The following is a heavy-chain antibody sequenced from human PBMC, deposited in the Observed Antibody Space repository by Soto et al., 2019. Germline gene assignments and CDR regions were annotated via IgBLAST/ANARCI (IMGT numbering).Heavy chain of an antibody. Sequence: GGSLRLSCAASGFNFRSYSMNWVRQAQGKGLEWFSYISSTTSTIYYAYSVKGRFTISRDNAKNSLYLQMNSLRAEDTAVYYCARDRKYSGYDTEMDCFDPWGQGTLVTVSS. J-gene: IGHJ5*02. D-gene: IGHD5-12*01. V-gene: IGHV3-48*01. CDR2: ISSTTSTI. CDR3: ARDRKYSGYDTEMDCFDP. CDR1: GFNFRSYS.